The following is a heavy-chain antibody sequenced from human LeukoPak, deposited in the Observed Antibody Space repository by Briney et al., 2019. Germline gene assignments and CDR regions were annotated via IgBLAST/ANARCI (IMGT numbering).Heavy chain of an antibody. D-gene: IGHD6-13*01. CDR3: ARSMHRGYSSSWYGIGNWFDP. Sequence: SETLSLTCTVSGYSISSGYYWSWIRQPPGKGLEWIGEINHSGSTNYNPSLKSRVTISVDTSKNQFSLKLSSVTAADTAVYYCARSMHRGYSSSWYGIGNWFDPWGQGTLVTVSS. CDR1: GYSISSGYY. CDR2: INHSGST. J-gene: IGHJ5*02. V-gene: IGHV4-38-2*02.